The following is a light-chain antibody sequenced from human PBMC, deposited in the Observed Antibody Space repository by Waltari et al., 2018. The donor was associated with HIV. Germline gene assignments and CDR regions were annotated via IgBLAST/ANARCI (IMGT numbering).Light chain of an antibody. CDR1: ISDVGASKF. CDR2: EVD. Sequence: QPASMPGSPGHSIRISCNGPISDVGASKFVSWYQVFPVHSPKLILYEVDHRPSGISGRFSGSKSGTTASLTISPLRPEDEAHYFCSSYSTTSLPIIFGGGTLLAVL. J-gene: IGLJ6*01. V-gene: IGLV2-14*01. CDR3: SSYSTTSLPII.